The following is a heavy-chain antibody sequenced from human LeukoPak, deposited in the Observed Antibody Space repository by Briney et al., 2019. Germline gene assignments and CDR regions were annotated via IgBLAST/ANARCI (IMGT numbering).Heavy chain of an antibody. V-gene: IGHV3-15*01. CDR2: IKSKSDGATI. CDR3: TRYSYRSYYFDH. J-gene: IGHJ4*02. Sequence: PGGSLRLSCAAAGFTFSDAWMNWVRQAPGKGLEWVGRIKSKSDGATIDYGAPVKGRFTISRDDSNNTVYLQLNSLKTEDTAVYYCTRYSYRSYYFDHWGQGTLVTVSS. CDR1: GFTFSDAW. D-gene: IGHD5-18*01.